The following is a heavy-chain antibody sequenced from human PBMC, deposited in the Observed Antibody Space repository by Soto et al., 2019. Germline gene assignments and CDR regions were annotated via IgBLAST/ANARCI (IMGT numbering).Heavy chain of an antibody. CDR1: GYTFTGYY. V-gene: IGHV1-2*02. CDR2: INPNSGGT. D-gene: IGHD3-22*01. Sequence: ASVKVSCKASGYTFTGYYMHWVRQAPGQGLEWMGWINPNSGGTNYAQKFQGRVTMTRDTSISTAYMELSRLRSDDTAVYYRARVRGYYDSSGPFDYWGQGTLVTVSS. CDR3: ARVRGYYDSSGPFDY. J-gene: IGHJ4*02.